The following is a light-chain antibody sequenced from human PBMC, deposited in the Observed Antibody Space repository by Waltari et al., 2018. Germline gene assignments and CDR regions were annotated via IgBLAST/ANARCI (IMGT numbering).Light chain of an antibody. V-gene: IGKV3-20*01. Sequence: EIVLTQSPGTLSLSPVETAPLSCRASQSITNNYLAWYQQKPGQAPSFLIYDTSSRAIGIPDRFSVSGSGTDFTLTISRLEPEDFAVYFCQQYYNSPVTFGQGTKLEIK. CDR1: QSITNNY. CDR3: QQYYNSPVT. J-gene: IGKJ2*01. CDR2: DTS.